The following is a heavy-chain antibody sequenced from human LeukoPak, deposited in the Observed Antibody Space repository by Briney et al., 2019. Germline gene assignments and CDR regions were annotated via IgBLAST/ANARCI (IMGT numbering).Heavy chain of an antibody. CDR1: GFKFDDYG. Sequence: GGSLRLSCAASGFKFDDYGMSWVRQAPGKGLEWVSSIKWDGGSTDYTASVEGPFPISRDNAKNSLYLQMTSLRTEDTALYYCVRDYYDSSGHHWGGPSGCWGQGTLVTVSA. D-gene: IGHD3-22*01. CDR3: VRDYYDSSGHHWGGPSGC. CDR2: IKWDGGST. J-gene: IGHJ4*02. V-gene: IGHV3-20*04.